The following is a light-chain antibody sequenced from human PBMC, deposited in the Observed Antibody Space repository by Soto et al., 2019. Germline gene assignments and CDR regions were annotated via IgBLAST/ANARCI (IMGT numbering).Light chain of an antibody. J-gene: IGLJ2*01. CDR1: SSDVGGYNY. Sequence: VLTQPASVSGSPGQSITISCTGTSSDVGGYNYVSWYQHHPGKAPKLTIYDVSNRPSGVSNRFSGSKSGDTASLTISGLQAEDEADYYCSSYTSGSTLVFGGGTKVTVL. V-gene: IGLV2-14*03. CDR3: SSYTSGSTLV. CDR2: DVS.